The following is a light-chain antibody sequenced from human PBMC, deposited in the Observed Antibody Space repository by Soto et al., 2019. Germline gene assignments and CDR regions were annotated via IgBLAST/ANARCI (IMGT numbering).Light chain of an antibody. Sequence: QSALTQPASVSGSPGQSITISCSGPTTDIHDFNSISWYQHHPGKAPKLIAYDVTRRPSGVSHRFSGSKSGLTASLTISGLQAEDEADYFCASYTTTNILLFGTATKLTVL. V-gene: IGLV2-14*01. CDR3: ASYTTTNILL. CDR2: DVT. CDR1: TTDIHDFNS. J-gene: IGLJ6*01.